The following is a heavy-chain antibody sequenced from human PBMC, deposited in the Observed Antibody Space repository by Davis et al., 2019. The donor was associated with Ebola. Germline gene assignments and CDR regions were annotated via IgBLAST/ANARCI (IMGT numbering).Heavy chain of an antibody. D-gene: IGHD6-13*01. CDR1: GGSISSGDSY. Sequence: MPSETLSLTCTVSGGSISSGDSYWSWIRQPPGKGLEWIGYIYYSGSTYYNPSLKSRVTISVDPSKNQFSLKLSSVTAADTAVYYCARARPYSSRPTDGYNWFDPWGQGTLVTVAS. CDR2: IYYSGST. J-gene: IGHJ5*02. V-gene: IGHV4-30-4*01. CDR3: ARARPYSSRPTDGYNWFDP.